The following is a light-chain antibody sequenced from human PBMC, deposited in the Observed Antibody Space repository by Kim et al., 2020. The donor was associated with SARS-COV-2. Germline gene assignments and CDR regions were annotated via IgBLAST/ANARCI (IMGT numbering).Light chain of an antibody. J-gene: IGKJ2*01. CDR3: QQYGSSPYT. V-gene: IGKV3-20*01. CDR2: GAS. Sequence: LSPGERAIVSCRASQSVSSNYLAGYQQKPGQAPRLLIYGASSRATGIPDRFSGSGSGTDFTLTISSLEPEDFAVYYCQQYGSSPYTFGQGTNLDI. CDR1: QSVSSNY.